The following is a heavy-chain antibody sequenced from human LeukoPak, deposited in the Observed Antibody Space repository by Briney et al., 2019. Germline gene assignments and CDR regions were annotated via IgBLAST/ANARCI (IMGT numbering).Heavy chain of an antibody. CDR1: GFTFSNYW. D-gene: IGHD3-3*01. V-gene: IGHV3-74*01. CDR3: SRTLFGVVNY. J-gene: IGHJ4*02. Sequence: GGSLRLSCVASGFTFSNYWMHWVRQAPGKGLGWVSRINSVGSITNYANSVKGRFTISRDSAKNTLYLQMTSLRAEDTAVYYCSRTLFGVVNYWGQGTLVIVSS. CDR2: INSVGSIT.